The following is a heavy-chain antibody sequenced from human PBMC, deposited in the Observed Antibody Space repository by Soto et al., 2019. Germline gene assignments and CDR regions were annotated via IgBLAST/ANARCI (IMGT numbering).Heavy chain of an antibody. CDR2: IWYDGSNK. J-gene: IGHJ6*02. CDR1: GFTFSNHA. D-gene: IGHD6-13*01. CDR3: ARDGQQLAPYALDV. Sequence: QVQLVESGGGVVQPGTSLRLSCTTSGFTFSNHAMHWVCQAPGKRLEWVAQIWYDGSNKYYADSVKGRFTISRDNSRNMVYVQMNSLRVDDTAAYYCARDGQQLAPYALDVWGQGTSVTVSS. V-gene: IGHV3-33*01.